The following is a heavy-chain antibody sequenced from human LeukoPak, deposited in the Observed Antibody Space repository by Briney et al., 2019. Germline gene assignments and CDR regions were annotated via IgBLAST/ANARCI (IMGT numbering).Heavy chain of an antibody. CDR3: ARYSSGWYEDY. D-gene: IGHD6-19*01. Sequence: SETLSLTCTVSGDSISNYYWSWIRQHPGKGLEWIGYIYYSGSTYYNPSLKSRVTISVDTSKNQFSLKLSSVTAADTAVYYCARYSSGWYEDYWGQGTLVTVSS. CDR1: GDSISNYY. V-gene: IGHV4-59*01. J-gene: IGHJ4*02. CDR2: IYYSGST.